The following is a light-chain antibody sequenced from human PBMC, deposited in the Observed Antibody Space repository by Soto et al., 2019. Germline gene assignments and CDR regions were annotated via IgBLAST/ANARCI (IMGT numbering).Light chain of an antibody. CDR1: SSDVGGYNY. V-gene: IGLV2-14*01. CDR3: SSYTRSSTLV. CDR2: DVS. Sequence: QSVLTQPASVSGSPGQSITISCTGTSSDVGGYNYVSWYQQHPGKAPKLMIYDVSNRPSGVSNRFSGSKSGNTASLTISGLQAEDEADYYCSSYTRSSTLVFGPGTKVTVL. J-gene: IGLJ1*01.